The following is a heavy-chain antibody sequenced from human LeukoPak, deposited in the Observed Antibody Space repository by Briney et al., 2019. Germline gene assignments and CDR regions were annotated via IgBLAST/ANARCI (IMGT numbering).Heavy chain of an antibody. CDR3: ARDLDYYDSTWFDP. J-gene: IGHJ5*02. D-gene: IGHD3-22*01. CDR2: ITYSGST. CDR1: GGSISSSTYY. V-gene: IGHV4-39*07. Sequence: SETLSLACTVSGGSISSSTYYWGWIRQPPGKGLEWIGSITYSGSTYYNPSLKSRVTISVDTSKNQFSLKLISVTAADTAVYYCARDLDYYDSTWFDPWGQGTLVTVSS.